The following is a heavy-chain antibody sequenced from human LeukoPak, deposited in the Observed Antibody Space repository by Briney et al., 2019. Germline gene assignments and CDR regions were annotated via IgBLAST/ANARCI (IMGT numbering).Heavy chain of an antibody. CDR2: IHTSGTT. J-gene: IGHJ6*03. D-gene: IGHD3-22*01. CDR3: ARSTGFYTTYYMDV. V-gene: IGHV4-4*07. Sequence: SETLSLTCTVSRDSMTSYYWSWVRQPAGEGLEWIGRIHTSGTTYYNPSLKSAVTLSLDTSNNQFSLRLSSVTAADTAVYYCARSTGFYTTYYMDVWGKGTTVTVSS. CDR1: RDSMTSYY.